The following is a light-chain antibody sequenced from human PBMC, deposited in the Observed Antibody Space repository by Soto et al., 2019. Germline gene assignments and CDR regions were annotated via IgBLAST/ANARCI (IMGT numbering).Light chain of an antibody. V-gene: IGLV2-14*01. CDR1: SSDVGGHDY. J-gene: IGLJ3*02. CDR3: ASYTTSTTQV. Sequence: QSVLTQPASVSVSPGQSITISCTGSSSDVGGHDYVSWYQQHPGSAPRLIINEVTNRPSGVSDRFSGSKSGNTASLTVSRLQAEDEADYYCASYTTSTTQVFGGGTQLTVL. CDR2: EVT.